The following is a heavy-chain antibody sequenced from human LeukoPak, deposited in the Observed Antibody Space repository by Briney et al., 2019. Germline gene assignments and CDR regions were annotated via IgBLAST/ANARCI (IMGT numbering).Heavy chain of an antibody. V-gene: IGHV3-74*01. J-gene: IGHJ4*02. CDR3: VIDLGDYNDF. D-gene: IGHD2-15*01. CDR2: INTQGTYT. CDR1: GITFSGYW. Sequence: GGSLRLSCAVSGITFSGYWMHWVRQDPGRGLLWVSRINTQGTYTNYADSVKGRFTISRDNAKNTLYLQMSSLRADDTAVYYCVIDLGDYNDFWGQGTLVSVSS.